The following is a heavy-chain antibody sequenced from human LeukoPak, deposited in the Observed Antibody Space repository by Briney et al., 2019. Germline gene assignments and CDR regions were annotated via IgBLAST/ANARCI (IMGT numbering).Heavy chain of an antibody. CDR1: GYSISSGYY. Sequence: PSETLSLTCAVSGYSISSGYYWGWIRQPPGKGLEWIGSVYHSGSTYYNPSLKSRVTISVDTSKNQFSLKLSSVTAADTAVYYCARHDPVWFGELLTNFDYWGQGTLVTVSS. D-gene: IGHD3-10*01. J-gene: IGHJ4*02. CDR2: VYHSGST. CDR3: ARHDPVWFGELLTNFDY. V-gene: IGHV4-38-2*01.